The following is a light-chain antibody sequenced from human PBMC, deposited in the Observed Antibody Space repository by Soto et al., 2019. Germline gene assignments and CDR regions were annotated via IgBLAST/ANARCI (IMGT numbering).Light chain of an antibody. V-gene: IGKV2-28*01. J-gene: IGKJ1*01. Sequence: DLVMTQSPLSLPVTPGEPASISCRSSQSLLHSNGYNYLDWYLQKPGQSPQLLIYLGSSRASGVPDRFSGSGSGTDFTLKISRLEAEDVGVYYCMQALQTPWTFGQGTKVEIK. CDR1: QSLLHSNGYNY. CDR2: LGS. CDR3: MQALQTPWT.